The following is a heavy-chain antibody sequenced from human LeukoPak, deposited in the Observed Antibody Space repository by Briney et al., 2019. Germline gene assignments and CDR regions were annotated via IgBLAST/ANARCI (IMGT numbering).Heavy chain of an antibody. J-gene: IGHJ6*02. D-gene: IGHD1-7*01. CDR3: ARTVWDNWDSYGMDV. CDR2: IYYSGST. V-gene: IGHV4-31*03. CDR1: GGSISSGGYY. Sequence: SETLSLTCTVSGGSISSGGYYWSWIRQHPGKGLEWIGYIYYSGSTYYNPSLKSRVTISVDTSKNQFSLKLSSVTAADTAVYYCARTVWDNWDSYGMDVWGQGTMVTVSS.